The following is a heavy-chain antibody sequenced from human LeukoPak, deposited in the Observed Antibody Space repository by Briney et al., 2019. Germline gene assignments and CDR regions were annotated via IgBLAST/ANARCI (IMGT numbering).Heavy chain of an antibody. D-gene: IGHD4-17*01. Sequence: GGSLRLSCAASGFTVSSNYMSWVRQAPGKGLEWVSVIYSGGSTYYADSVKGRFTISRDNSKNTLYLQMNSLRAEDTAVYYCAREDGERWFDPWGQGTLVTVSS. CDR1: GFTVSSNY. CDR2: IYSGGST. J-gene: IGHJ5*02. V-gene: IGHV3-66*01. CDR3: AREDGERWFDP.